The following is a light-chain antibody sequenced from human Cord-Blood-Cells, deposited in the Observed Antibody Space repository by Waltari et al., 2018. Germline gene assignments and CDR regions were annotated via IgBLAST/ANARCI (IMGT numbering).Light chain of an antibody. CDR3: QSYDSSLSGYV. J-gene: IGLJ1*01. Sequence: QSVLTQPPSVSGAPGQRVTISCTGSSSTIGAGYDVHWYHQLPGTAPKLLIYGNSNRPSGVPDRFSGSKSGTSASLAITGLQAEDEADYYCQSYDSSLSGYVFGTGTKVTVL. V-gene: IGLV1-40*01. CDR1: SSTIGAGYD. CDR2: GNS.